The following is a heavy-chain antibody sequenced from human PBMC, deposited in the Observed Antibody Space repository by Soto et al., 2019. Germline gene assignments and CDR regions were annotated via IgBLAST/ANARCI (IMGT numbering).Heavy chain of an antibody. CDR1: GSTFSSYA. D-gene: IGHD3-10*01. J-gene: IGHJ6*02. CDR2: IIPIFGTA. CDR3: ARDRDGSGSYRRGWWYYYGMDV. Sequence: QLQLVQSGAEAKKPGSSVKVSCKASGSTFSSYAISWVRRAPGQGVEWMGRIIPIFGTANYAQKFQGRVTITADESTSTAYMELSSLRSEDTAVYYCARDRDGSGSYRRGWWYYYGMDVWGQGTTVTVSS. V-gene: IGHV1-69*18.